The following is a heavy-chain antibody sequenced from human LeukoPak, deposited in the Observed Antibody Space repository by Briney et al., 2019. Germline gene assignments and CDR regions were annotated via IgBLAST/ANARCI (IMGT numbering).Heavy chain of an antibody. CDR2: VNPNSGNT. Sequence: ASVKVSCKASGYSFTTYDINWVRQATGQGLEWMGWVNPNSGNTRYAQKFQGRVTMTRNTSISTAYMELRSLRSDDTAVYYCARDRVWFGEYDAFDIWGQGTMVTVSS. J-gene: IGHJ3*02. V-gene: IGHV1-8*01. CDR1: GYSFTTYD. D-gene: IGHD3-10*01. CDR3: ARDRVWFGEYDAFDI.